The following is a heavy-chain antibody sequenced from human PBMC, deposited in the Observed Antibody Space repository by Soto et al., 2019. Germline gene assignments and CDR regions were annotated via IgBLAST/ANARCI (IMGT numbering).Heavy chain of an antibody. V-gene: IGHV3-13*04. CDR1: GFTFSSYD. CDR3: ARVPPDYYGSGSYYDY. Sequence: EVQLVESGGGLVQPGGSLRLSCAASGFTFSSYDMHWVRQVTGKGLEWVSAIGTAGDTYYPGSVKDRFTISRENAKNSLYLQMNSLRVGDTAVYYYARVPPDYYGSGSYYDYWGQGTLVTVSS. D-gene: IGHD3-10*01. J-gene: IGHJ4*02. CDR2: IGTAGDT.